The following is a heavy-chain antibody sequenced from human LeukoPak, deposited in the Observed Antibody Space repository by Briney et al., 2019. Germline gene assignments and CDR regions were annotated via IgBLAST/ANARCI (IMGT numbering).Heavy chain of an antibody. CDR1: GFTFSTYG. CDR2: ISGSGGST. CDR3: AKMLAAHDAYDI. D-gene: IGHD2-8*01. V-gene: IGHV3-23*01. J-gene: IGHJ3*02. Sequence: GGSLRLSCAASGFTFSTYGMSWVRQAPGKGLEWVSAISGSGGSTYYADSMEGRFTISRDNSKNTLYLQMNSPRAEDTAVYYCAKMLAAHDAYDIWGQGTMVTVCS.